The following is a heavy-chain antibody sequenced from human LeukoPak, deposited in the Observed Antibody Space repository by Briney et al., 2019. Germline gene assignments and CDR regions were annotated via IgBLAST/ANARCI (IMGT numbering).Heavy chain of an antibody. CDR3: ARLPRYCSSTSCYFDYFDY. J-gene: IGHJ4*02. CDR1: GYSISSGYY. D-gene: IGHD2-2*01. CDR2: IYHSGST. V-gene: IGHV4-38-2*01. Sequence: SETLSLTCAVSGYSISSGYYWGWIRQPPGKGLEWIGSIYHSGSTYYSPSLKSRVTISVDTSKNQFSLKLSSVTAADTAVYYCARLPRYCSSTSCYFDYFDYWGQGTLVTVSS.